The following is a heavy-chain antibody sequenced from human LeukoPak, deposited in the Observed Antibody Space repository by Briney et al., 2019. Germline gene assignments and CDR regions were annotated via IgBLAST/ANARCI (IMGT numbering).Heavy chain of an antibody. Sequence: ASVKVSCKASGYTFTSYAIHWVRQAPGQRLEWMGWINAGNGNTEHSQKFQGRVTITRDTSARTAYMEMSSLRSEDTAVYYCARGNPEGYSYVDHWGQGTLVTVSS. J-gene: IGHJ4*02. CDR1: GYTFTSYA. V-gene: IGHV1-3*01. D-gene: IGHD5-18*01. CDR3: ARGNPEGYSYVDH. CDR2: INAGNGNT.